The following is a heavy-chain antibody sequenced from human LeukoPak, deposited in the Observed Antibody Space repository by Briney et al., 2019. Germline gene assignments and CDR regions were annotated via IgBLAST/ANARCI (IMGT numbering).Heavy chain of an antibody. Sequence: PSETLSLTCTVSGGSISSGDYYWSWIRQPPGKGLEWIGYIYYSGSTYYNPSLKSRVTISVDTSKNQFSLKLSSVTAADTAVYYCARGRTYYDILTGYNPLGFDYWGQGPLVTVSS. CDR1: GGSISSGDYY. CDR3: ARGRTYYDILTGYNPLGFDY. J-gene: IGHJ4*02. CDR2: IYYSGST. V-gene: IGHV4-30-4*01. D-gene: IGHD3-9*01.